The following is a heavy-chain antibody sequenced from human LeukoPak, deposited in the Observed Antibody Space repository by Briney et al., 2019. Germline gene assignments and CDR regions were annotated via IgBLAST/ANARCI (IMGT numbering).Heavy chain of an antibody. D-gene: IGHD3-22*01. J-gene: IGHJ5*02. Sequence: ASVKVSCKASGYTFTSYAMHWVRQAPGQRLEWMGWINAGNGNTKYSQKFQGRVTITRDTSASTAYMELSSLRSEDTAVYYCARGGRQSGYYDSSGYPFDPWGQGTLVTVSS. V-gene: IGHV1-3*01. CDR2: INAGNGNT. CDR3: ARGGRQSGYYDSSGYPFDP. CDR1: GYTFTSYA.